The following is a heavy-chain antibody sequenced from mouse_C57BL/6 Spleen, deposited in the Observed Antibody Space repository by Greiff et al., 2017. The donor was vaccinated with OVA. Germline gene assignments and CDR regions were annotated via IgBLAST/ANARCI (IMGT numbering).Heavy chain of an antibody. Sequence: EVQVVESGGGLVKPGGSLKLSCAASGFTFSSYAMSWVRQTPEKRLEWVATISDGGSYTYYPDNVKGRFTISRDNAKNNLYLQMSHLKSEDTAMYYCARERYAYAMDYWGQGTSVTVSS. CDR3: ARERYAYAMDY. D-gene: IGHD1-1*01. CDR1: GFTFSSYA. CDR2: ISDGGSYT. V-gene: IGHV5-4*01. J-gene: IGHJ4*01.